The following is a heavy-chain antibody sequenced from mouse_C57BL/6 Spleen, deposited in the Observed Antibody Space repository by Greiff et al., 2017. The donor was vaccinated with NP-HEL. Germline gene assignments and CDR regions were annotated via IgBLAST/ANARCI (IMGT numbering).Heavy chain of an antibody. J-gene: IGHJ1*03. D-gene: IGHD1-1*01. Sequence: EVKLMESGGGLVQPGGSLKLSCAASGFTFSDYYMYWVRQTPEKRLEWVAYISNGGGSTYYPDTVKGRFTISRDNAKNTLYLQMSRLKSEDTAMYYCARRGYYYGSFWYFDVWGTGTTVTVSS. CDR1: GFTFSDYY. CDR2: ISNGGGST. V-gene: IGHV5-12*01. CDR3: ARRGYYYGSFWYFDV.